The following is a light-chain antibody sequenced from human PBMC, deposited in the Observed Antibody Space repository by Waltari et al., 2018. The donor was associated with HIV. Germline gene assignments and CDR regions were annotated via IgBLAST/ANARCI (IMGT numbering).Light chain of an antibody. V-gene: IGKV3-15*01. CDR2: DAS. Sequence: EIVMTQSPATLSVSPGERATLSCRASQSVRSNLAWYQQKPGQAPWLLIYDASTRATGIPARFSGSGSGTEFTLTISSLQSEDLAVYYCQQYDNWWTFGQGTKVEIK. CDR1: QSVRSN. CDR3: QQYDNWWT. J-gene: IGKJ1*01.